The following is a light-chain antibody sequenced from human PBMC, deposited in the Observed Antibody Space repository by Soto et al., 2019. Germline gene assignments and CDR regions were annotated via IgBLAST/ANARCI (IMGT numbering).Light chain of an antibody. CDR1: QSVSSSY. V-gene: IGKV3-20*01. CDR3: QQLRGT. CDR2: GAS. Sequence: EIVLTQSPGTLSLSPGERATLSCRASQSVSSSYLAWYQQKPGQAPRLLIYGASSRATGIPDRFSGSGSGTDFTLTISRLEPEDFAVYYCQQLRGTFGGGTKVEIK. J-gene: IGKJ4*01.